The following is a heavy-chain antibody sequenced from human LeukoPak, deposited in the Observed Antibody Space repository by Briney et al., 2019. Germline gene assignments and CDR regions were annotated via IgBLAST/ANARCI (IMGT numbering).Heavy chain of an antibody. D-gene: IGHD2-15*01. V-gene: IGHV3-23*01. CDR3: GKGEVVVAAAFDY. J-gene: IGHJ4*02. CDR2: ISGGGSNT. CDR1: GFTFSSYA. Sequence: GGSLRLSCAPSGFTFSSYAMSWVRQAPGKGLEWVSAISGGGSNTNYAESRNDPSTPSTDHTKNSLYLHMTSLRTAGTAVNYWGKGEVVVAAAFDYWGQGTLVTVSS.